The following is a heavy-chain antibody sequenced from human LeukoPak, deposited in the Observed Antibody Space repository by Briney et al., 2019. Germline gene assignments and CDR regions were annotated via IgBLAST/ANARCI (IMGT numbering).Heavy chain of an antibody. V-gene: IGHV4-34*01. Sequence: SETLSLTCAVYGGSFSGYYWSWIRQPPGKGLEWIGEINHSGSTNYNPSLKSRVTISVDTSKNQFSLKLSSVTAADTAVYYCARRDRKVRGVIIVSPPRYYMDVWGKGTTVTISS. CDR2: INHSGST. J-gene: IGHJ6*03. CDR3: ARRDRKVRGVIIVSPPRYYMDV. CDR1: GGSFSGYY. D-gene: IGHD3-10*01.